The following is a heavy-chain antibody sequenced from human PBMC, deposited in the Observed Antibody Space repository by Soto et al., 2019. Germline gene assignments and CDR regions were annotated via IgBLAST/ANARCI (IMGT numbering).Heavy chain of an antibody. CDR1: GNTFTNYD. V-gene: IGHV1-8*01. Sequence: ASVKVSCKASGNTFTNYDINWVRQATGQGLEYLGWMNPNSGDTAYVQKFQGRVTMTWDTSITTAYMELRSLRSEDTAVYYCAKAVLQGVIVMDGDNWFDPWGQGTLVTVSS. CDR2: MNPNSGDT. D-gene: IGHD3-16*02. CDR3: AKAVLQGVIVMDGDNWFDP. J-gene: IGHJ5*02.